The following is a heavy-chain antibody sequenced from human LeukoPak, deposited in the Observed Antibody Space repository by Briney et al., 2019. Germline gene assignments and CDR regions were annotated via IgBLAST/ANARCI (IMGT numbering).Heavy chain of an antibody. CDR2: IRDSGEA. D-gene: IGHD3/OR15-3a*01. Sequence: TGGSLRLSCAVSGFRVSYYYMSWVRQAPGKGLEWVGLIRDSGEAFYADFARGRFAISRGESENTLYLKMNSLRVEDTAVYYCARDRAATQDWVEFDPWGQGTPVIVSS. CDR1: GFRVSYYY. CDR3: ARDRAATQDWVEFDP. V-gene: IGHV3-66*03. J-gene: IGHJ5*02.